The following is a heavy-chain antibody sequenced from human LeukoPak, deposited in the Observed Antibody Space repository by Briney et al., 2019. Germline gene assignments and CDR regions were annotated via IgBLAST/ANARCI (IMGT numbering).Heavy chain of an antibody. CDR1: GGTFSSYA. J-gene: IGHJ4*02. CDR3: ASKLYYDILTGYYSYFDY. CDR2: IIPNFGTA. V-gene: IGHV1-69*13. D-gene: IGHD3-9*01. Sequence: GASVKVSCKASGGTFSSYAISWVRQAPGQGLEWMGGIIPNFGTANYAQKFQGRVTITADESTSTAYMELSGLRSEDTAVYYCASKLYYDILTGYYSYFDYWGQGTLVTVSS.